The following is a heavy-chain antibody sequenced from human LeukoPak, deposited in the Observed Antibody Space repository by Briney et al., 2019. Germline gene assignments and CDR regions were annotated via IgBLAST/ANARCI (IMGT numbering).Heavy chain of an antibody. CDR3: ARDNYESSGYYSYYWFDP. CDR1: GFTVSSNY. CDR2: IYSGGST. J-gene: IGHJ5*02. D-gene: IGHD3-22*01. Sequence: PGGSLRLSCAASGFTVSSNYMSWVRQAPGKGLEWVSVIYSGGSTYYADSVKGRFTISRDNSKNTLYLQMNSLRAEDTALYYCARDNYESSGYYSYYWFDPWGQGTLVTVSS. V-gene: IGHV3-53*01.